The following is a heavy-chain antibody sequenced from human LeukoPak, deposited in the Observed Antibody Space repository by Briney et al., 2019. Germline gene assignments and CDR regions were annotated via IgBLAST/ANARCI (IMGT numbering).Heavy chain of an antibody. V-gene: IGHV3-33*06. CDR2: IWYDGSNK. Sequence: PGGSLRLSCAASGFTFSSYGMYWVRQAPGKGLEWVAIIWYDGSNKYYADSVKGRFTTSRDNSKNTLYLQMNSLRAEGTAVYYCAKEGIAAAFDYWGQGTLVTVSS. CDR1: GFTFSSYG. J-gene: IGHJ4*02. CDR3: AKEGIAAAFDY. D-gene: IGHD6-13*01.